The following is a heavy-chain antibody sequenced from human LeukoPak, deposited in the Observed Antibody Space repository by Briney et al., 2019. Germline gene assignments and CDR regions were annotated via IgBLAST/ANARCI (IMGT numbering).Heavy chain of an antibody. CDR3: ARGRGYNWDQIYFVY. V-gene: IGHV4-34*01. Sequence: PSETLSLTCAVPNGSFSGYFWSRLRQPPGKGLECIGDINHSGSSHYNPSLKNRAVMSIDTSKNEFSLRLTSVTAADTAVYYCARGRGYNWDQIYFVYWGHGTLVTVSS. D-gene: IGHD1-20*01. CDR1: NGSFSGYF. J-gene: IGHJ4*01. CDR2: INHSGSS.